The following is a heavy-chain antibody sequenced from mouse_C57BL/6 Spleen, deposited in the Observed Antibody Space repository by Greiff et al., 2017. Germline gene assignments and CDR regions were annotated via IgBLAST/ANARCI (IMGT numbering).Heavy chain of an antibody. CDR3: ARESDLLNFDD. J-gene: IGHJ2*01. V-gene: IGHV1-52*01. CDR1: GYTFTSYW. CDR2: IDPSDSET. Sequence: QVQLQQPGAELVRPGSSVKLSCKASGYTFTSYWMHWVKQRPIQGLEWIGNIDPSDSETHYNQKFKDKATLTVDKSSSTAYMQLSSLTSEDSAVYYCARESDLLNFDDWGQGTTLTVSS. D-gene: IGHD2-1*01.